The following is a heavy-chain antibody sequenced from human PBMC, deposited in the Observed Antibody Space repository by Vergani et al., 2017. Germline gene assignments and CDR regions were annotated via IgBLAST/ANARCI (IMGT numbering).Heavy chain of an antibody. V-gene: IGHV5-10-1*01. D-gene: IGHD3-10*01. Sequence: EVQLVQSGAEVKKPGESLRISCKGSGYSFTSYWISWVRQMPGKGLEWMGRIDPSDSYTNYSPSFQGHVTISADKSISTAYLQWSSLKASDTAMYYCASYYGSGSYRPGVYYYYGMDVWGQGTTVTVSS. CDR1: GYSFTSYW. J-gene: IGHJ6*02. CDR2: IDPSDSYT. CDR3: ASYYGSGSYRPGVYYYYGMDV.